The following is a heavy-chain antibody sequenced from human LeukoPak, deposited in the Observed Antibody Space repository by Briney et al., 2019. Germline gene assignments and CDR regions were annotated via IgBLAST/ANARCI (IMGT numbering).Heavy chain of an antibody. CDR2: IYYSGST. D-gene: IGHD6-19*01. V-gene: IGHV4-59*01. CDR1: GGSISSYY. Sequence: SETLSLTCTVSGGSISSYYWSWIRQLPGKGLEWIGYIYYSGSTNYNPSLKSRVTISVDTSKNQFSLKLSSVTAADTAVYYCARCTAVAGFDYWGQGTLVTVSS. CDR3: ARCTAVAGFDY. J-gene: IGHJ4*02.